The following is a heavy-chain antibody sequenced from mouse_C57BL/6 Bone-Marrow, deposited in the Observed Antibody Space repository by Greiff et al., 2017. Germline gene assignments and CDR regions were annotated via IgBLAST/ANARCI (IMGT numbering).Heavy chain of an antibody. CDR3: AREGRMAHGYYPYYYAMDY. CDR2: IPPSDSET. D-gene: IGHD2-3*01. CDR1: GYSFTSYW. J-gene: IGHJ4*01. V-gene: IGHV1-74*01. Sequence: QVHVKQPGAELVRPGASVKLSCKASGYSFTSYWMNWVKQRPGQGLEWIGMIPPSDSETRLNQKFKDKATLTVDKSSSKAYMQLSSPTSEDSAVYYCAREGRMAHGYYPYYYAMDYWGQGTSVTVSS.